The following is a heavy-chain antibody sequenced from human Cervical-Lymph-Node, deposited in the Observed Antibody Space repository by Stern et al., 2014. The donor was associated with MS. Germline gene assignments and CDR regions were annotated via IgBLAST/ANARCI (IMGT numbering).Heavy chain of an antibody. CDR2: IYYSGST. CDR3: ARRITMVRGVIWYDAFDI. J-gene: IGHJ3*02. V-gene: IGHV4-31*03. Sequence: QVQLVESGPGLVKPSQTLSLTCPVSGGSISSGGYYWSWIRQHPGKGLDWLGSIYYSGSTYYNPSLKSRVTISVDTSKNQFSLKLSSVTAADTAVYYCARRITMVRGVIWYDAFDIWGQGTMVTVSS. D-gene: IGHD3-10*01. CDR1: GGSISSGGYY.